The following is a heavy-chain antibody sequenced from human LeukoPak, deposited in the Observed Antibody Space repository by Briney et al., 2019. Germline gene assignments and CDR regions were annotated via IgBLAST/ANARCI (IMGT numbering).Heavy chain of an antibody. Sequence: PVASVKVSCKASGYTFTGYYMHWVRQAPGQGLEWMGWINPNSGGTNYAQKFQGRVTMTRDTSISTAYMGLSRLRSDDTAVYYCARAPVVGANWFDPWGQGTLVTVSS. CDR2: INPNSGGT. V-gene: IGHV1-2*02. CDR1: GYTFTGYY. D-gene: IGHD1-26*01. CDR3: ARAPVVGANWFDP. J-gene: IGHJ5*02.